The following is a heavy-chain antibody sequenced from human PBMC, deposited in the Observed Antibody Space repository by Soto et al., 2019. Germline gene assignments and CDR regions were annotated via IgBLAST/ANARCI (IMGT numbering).Heavy chain of an antibody. CDR1: GFTFSSYS. V-gene: IGHV3-23*01. CDR2: ISGSGSGT. CDR3: ARAGSPFDSDSSGYWGFDH. Sequence: GGSLRLSCAASGFTFSSYSIYWVRQAPGKGLEWVSGISGSGSGTYYADSVKGRFTISRDNSKNTLYLQMSSLRAEDTAVYYCARAGSPFDSDSSGYWGFDHWGQGTLVTVSS. J-gene: IGHJ4*02. D-gene: IGHD3-22*01.